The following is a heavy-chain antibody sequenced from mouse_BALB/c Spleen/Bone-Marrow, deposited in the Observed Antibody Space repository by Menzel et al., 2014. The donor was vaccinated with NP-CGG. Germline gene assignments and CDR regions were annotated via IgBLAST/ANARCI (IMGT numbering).Heavy chain of an antibody. CDR1: GYAFSSYW. CDR2: IYPGDGDT. CDR3: AKVTTGFAY. D-gene: IGHD2-2*01. V-gene: IGHV1-80*01. J-gene: IGHJ3*01. Sequence: VQLVESGAELVRPGSSVKISCKASGYAFSSYWVTWVKRRPGQGLEWIGQIYPGDGDTNYNGKFKDKVTLTADKSSSAAYMQLSSLTSEDSAVYFCAKVTTGFAYWGQGTLVTVSA.